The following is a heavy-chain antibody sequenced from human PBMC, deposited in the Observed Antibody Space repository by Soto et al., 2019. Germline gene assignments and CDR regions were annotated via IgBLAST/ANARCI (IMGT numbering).Heavy chain of an antibody. D-gene: IGHD6-13*01. CDR2: IYYSGST. CDR3: ARDPRAADGTGNPDY. V-gene: IGHV4-30-4*01. J-gene: IGHJ4*02. Sequence: SETLSLTCTVSGGSISSGDYYWSWIRQPPGKGLEWIGYIYYSGSTYYNPSLKSRVTISVDTSKNQFSLKLSSVTAADTAVYYCARDPRAADGTGNPDYWGQGTLVTVSS. CDR1: GGSISSGDYY.